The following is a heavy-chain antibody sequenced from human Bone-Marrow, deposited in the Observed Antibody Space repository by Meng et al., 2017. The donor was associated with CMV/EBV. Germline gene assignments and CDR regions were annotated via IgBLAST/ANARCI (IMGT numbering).Heavy chain of an antibody. D-gene: IGHD3-22*01. CDR1: GFTFGDYA. CDR2: IRSKAYGGTT. V-gene: IGHV3-49*04. CDR3: TTDRMRGWLEYYFDY. J-gene: IGHJ4*02. Sequence: GESLKISCTASGFTFGDYAMSWVRQAPGKGLEWVGFIRSKAYGGTTADAASGKGRFTISRDDCKSIAYLQMNSLKTEDTAVYYCTTDRMRGWLEYYFDYWGQGTLVTVSS.